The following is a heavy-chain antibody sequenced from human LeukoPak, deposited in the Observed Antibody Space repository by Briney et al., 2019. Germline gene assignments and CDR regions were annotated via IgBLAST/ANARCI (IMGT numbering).Heavy chain of an antibody. Sequence: GASVKVSCKASGYTFTSYYMHWVRHAPRQGLKWMGIINPSGGSTSYAQKFQCRVTMTTDTSTSTVYMVLRSLRSEDPAVYSCAREIAAAGPWFDPWGQGTLVTVSS. J-gene: IGHJ5*02. CDR3: AREIAAAGPWFDP. CDR1: GYTFTSYY. V-gene: IGHV1-46*01. CDR2: INPSGGST. D-gene: IGHD6-13*01.